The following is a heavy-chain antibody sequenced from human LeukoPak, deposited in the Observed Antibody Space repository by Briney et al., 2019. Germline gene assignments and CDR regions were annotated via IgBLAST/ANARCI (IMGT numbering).Heavy chain of an antibody. CDR3: AKDIGGYSFAADY. V-gene: IGHV3-43*02. CDR2: IIGEGGLT. J-gene: IGHJ4*02. CDR1: GFPYDDYA. D-gene: IGHD5-18*01. Sequence: QPGGSLRLSCAASGFPYDDYAMHWVRQGPGKGMEWVSLIIGEGGLTYYADSVKARFTIYRDNSQNSLYLQMNSLRTEDTALYYCAKDIGGYSFAADYWGQGTLVTVHS.